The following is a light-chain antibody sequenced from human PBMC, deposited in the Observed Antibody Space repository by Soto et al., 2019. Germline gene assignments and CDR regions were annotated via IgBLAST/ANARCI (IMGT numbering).Light chain of an antibody. J-gene: IGKJ4*01. V-gene: IGKV3-15*01. CDR1: QDVSRK. Sequence: IVMTQSPATLSVSPGERATHSCRAIQDVSRKVAWYQHKHGQAPRLVIFAASTRATGIPARFSGSGSGTEFTLSISSLQSEDFAVYYCQQYNNWPPVTFGGGTKLEIK. CDR3: QQYNNWPPVT. CDR2: AAS.